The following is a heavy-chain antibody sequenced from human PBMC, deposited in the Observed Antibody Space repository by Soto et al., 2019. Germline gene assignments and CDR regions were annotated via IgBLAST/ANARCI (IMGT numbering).Heavy chain of an antibody. V-gene: IGHV1-8*01. CDR2: MNPNSGNT. D-gene: IGHD3-3*01. CDR3: ARGRQDDFWSGYQYNWFDP. Sequence: GGSVKGSCQASGYTFTRFDINWGGQAPGQRVGWMGWMNPNSGNTGYAQKFQGRVTMTRNTSISTAYMELSSLRSEDTAVYYCARGRQDDFWSGYQYNWFDPWGQGTLVTVSS. CDR1: GYTFTRFD. J-gene: IGHJ5*02.